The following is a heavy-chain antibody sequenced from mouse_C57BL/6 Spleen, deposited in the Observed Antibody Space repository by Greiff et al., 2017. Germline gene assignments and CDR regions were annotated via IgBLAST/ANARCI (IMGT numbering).Heavy chain of an antibody. J-gene: IGHJ2*01. V-gene: IGHV5-4*01. CDR1: GFTFSSSA. CDR2: ISDGGSYT. CDR3: ARESDGYPYFDY. D-gene: IGHD2-3*01. Sequence: VHLVASGGGLVKPGGSLKLSCAASGFTFSSSAMSWVRQTPETRLEWVATISDGGSYTYYPDNVEGRFTISRDNAKNNLYLQMSHLKSEDTAMYYCARESDGYPYFDYWGQGTTLTVSS.